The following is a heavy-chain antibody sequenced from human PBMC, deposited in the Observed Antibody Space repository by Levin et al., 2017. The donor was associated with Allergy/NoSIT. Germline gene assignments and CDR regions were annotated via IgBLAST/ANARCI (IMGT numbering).Heavy chain of an antibody. D-gene: IGHD2-15*01. J-gene: IGHJ6*02. CDR3: ARDQGSSGGYGMDV. CDR1: GFTFSSYS. Sequence: SGGSLRLSCAASGFTFSSYSMNWVRQAPGKGLEWVSSISSSSSYIYYADSVKGRFTISRDNAKNSLYLQMNSLRAEDTAVYYCARDQGSSGGYGMDVWGQGTTVTVSS. V-gene: IGHV3-21*01. CDR2: ISSSSSYI.